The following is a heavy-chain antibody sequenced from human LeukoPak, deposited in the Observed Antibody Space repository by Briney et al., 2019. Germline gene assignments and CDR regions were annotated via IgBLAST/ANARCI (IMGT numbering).Heavy chain of an antibody. Sequence: GGSLRLSCAASGFTFSDYDMHWVLQATGKGLEWVSAIGTAGDTYYTGSVKGRFTISRENAKNSLYLQMNSLRAGDTAVYYCARVAKERVGGVYYFDYWGQGTLVTVSS. CDR2: IGTAGDT. CDR3: ARVAKERVGGVYYFDY. CDR1: GFTFSDYD. D-gene: IGHD1-1*01. J-gene: IGHJ4*02. V-gene: IGHV3-13*01.